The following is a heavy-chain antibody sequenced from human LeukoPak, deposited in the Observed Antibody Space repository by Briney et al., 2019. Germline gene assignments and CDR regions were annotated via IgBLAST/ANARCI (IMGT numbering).Heavy chain of an antibody. Sequence: GGSLRLSCAASGFTFSSYSMHWVRQAPGKGLEWVSSISASSSYIYYADAVKGRFTISRDNAKNSLYLQMNSLRAEDTAVYYCARVYSNYLYYFDYWGQGTLVTVSS. CDR1: GFTFSSYS. CDR3: ARVYSNYLYYFDY. CDR2: ISASSSYI. J-gene: IGHJ4*02. V-gene: IGHV3-21*01. D-gene: IGHD4-4*01.